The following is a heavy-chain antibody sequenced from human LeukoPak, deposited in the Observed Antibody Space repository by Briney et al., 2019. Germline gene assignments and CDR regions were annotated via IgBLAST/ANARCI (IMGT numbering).Heavy chain of an antibody. CDR3: AKDMGYYYGSGSYPPENDY. V-gene: IGHV3-48*01. CDR2: VGISSGNT. Sequence: PGGSLRLSCAASGFTFSDYSMNWVRQAPGKGLEWISYVGISSGNTKYADSVKGRFTISRDNSKNTLSLQMNSLRAEDTAVYYCAKDMGYYYGSGSYPPENDYWGQGTLVTVSS. D-gene: IGHD3-10*01. J-gene: IGHJ4*02. CDR1: GFTFSDYS.